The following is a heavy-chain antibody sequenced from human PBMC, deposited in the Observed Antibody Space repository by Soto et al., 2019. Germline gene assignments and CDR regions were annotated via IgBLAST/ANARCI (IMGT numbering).Heavy chain of an antibody. V-gene: IGHV1-2*04. CDR2: INPNSGGT. CDR1: GYTFTGYY. CDR3: AGVGLGNDILTGYPYYYGMDV. J-gene: IGHJ6*02. D-gene: IGHD3-9*01. Sequence: ASVKVSCKASGYTFTGYYMHWVRQAPGQGLEWMGWINPNSGGTNYAQKFQGWVTMTRDTSISTAYMELSRLRSDDTAVYYCAGVGLGNDILTGYPYYYGMDVWGQGTTVTVSS.